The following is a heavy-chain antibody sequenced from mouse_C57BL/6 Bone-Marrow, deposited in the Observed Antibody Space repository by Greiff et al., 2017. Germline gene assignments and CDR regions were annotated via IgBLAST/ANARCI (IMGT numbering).Heavy chain of an antibody. CDR2: INYDGSST. CDR1: GFTFSDYY. CDR3: ARDGNSNYVAMDY. J-gene: IGHJ4*01. Sequence: EVHLVESEGGLVQPGRSMKLSCTASGFTFSDYYMAWVRQVPEKGLEWVANINYDGSSTYYLDSLKSRFIISRDNAKNILYLQMSSLKSEDTATYYCARDGNSNYVAMDYWGQGTSVTVSS. D-gene: IGHD2-5*01. V-gene: IGHV5-16*01.